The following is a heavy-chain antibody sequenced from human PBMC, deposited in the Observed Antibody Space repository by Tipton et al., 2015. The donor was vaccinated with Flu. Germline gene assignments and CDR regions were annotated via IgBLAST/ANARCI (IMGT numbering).Heavy chain of an antibody. Sequence: SLRLSCAASGFTFSSYWMSWVRQAPGKGLEWVANIKQDGSEKYYVDSVKGRFTISRDNAKNSLYLQMNSLRAEDTAVYYCARGKLGYCSGGSCYYHYYMDVWGKGTTVTVSS. CDR2: IKQDGSEK. V-gene: IGHV3-7*01. CDR1: GFTFSSYW. D-gene: IGHD2-15*01. CDR3: ARGKLGYCSGGSCYYHYYMDV. J-gene: IGHJ6*03.